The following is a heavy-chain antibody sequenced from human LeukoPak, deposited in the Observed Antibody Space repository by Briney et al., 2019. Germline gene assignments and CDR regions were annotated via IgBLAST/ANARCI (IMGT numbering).Heavy chain of an antibody. CDR3: ARHVRFLEWLSSYYFDY. CDR1: GGTISSSSYY. D-gene: IGHD3-3*01. Sequence: SETMSLTCTVSGGTISSSSYYWGWIRQPPGKGLEWIGSIYYSGTTYYNPSLKSRVTISVDTSKSQFSLRLTSVTAADTAVYYCARHVRFLEWLSSYYFDYWGQGTLVTVSS. J-gene: IGHJ4*02. V-gene: IGHV4-39*01. CDR2: IYYSGTT.